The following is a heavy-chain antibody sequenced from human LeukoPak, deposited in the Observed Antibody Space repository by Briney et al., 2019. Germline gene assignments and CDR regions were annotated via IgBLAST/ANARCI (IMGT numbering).Heavy chain of an antibody. Sequence: SGGSLRLSCAASGFTFSSYAMSWVRQAPGKGREWVSALSGSGGSTYYADSVKGRFTISRDKSKNTLYLQMDSLRAEDTAVHYCAKYRGFSGYEPSDYWGQGTLVTVSS. D-gene: IGHD5-12*01. CDR3: AKYRGFSGYEPSDY. V-gene: IGHV3-23*01. CDR2: LSGSGGST. J-gene: IGHJ4*02. CDR1: GFTFSSYA.